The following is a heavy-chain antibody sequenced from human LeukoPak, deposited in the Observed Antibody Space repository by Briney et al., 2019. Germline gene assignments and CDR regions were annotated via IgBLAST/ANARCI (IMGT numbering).Heavy chain of an antibody. CDR3: ARSGSYLGRFDY. J-gene: IGHJ4*02. Sequence: QSGGSLRLSCAASGFTFDDYAMHWVRQVPGKGLEWVSGISWNSGSIGYADSVKGRFTISRDNAKNSLYLQMNGLRAEDMALYYCARSGSYLGRFDYWGQGTLVTVSS. V-gene: IGHV3-9*03. CDR2: ISWNSGSI. D-gene: IGHD1-26*01. CDR1: GFTFDDYA.